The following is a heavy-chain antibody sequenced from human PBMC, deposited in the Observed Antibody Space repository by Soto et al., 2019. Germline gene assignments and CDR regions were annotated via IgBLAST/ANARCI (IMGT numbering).Heavy chain of an antibody. CDR3: AREDYYDRSGYLLPCGY. J-gene: IGHJ4*02. D-gene: IGHD3-22*01. CDR1: GYTFTSYD. V-gene: IGHV1-8*01. Sequence: QVQLVQSGAEVKKPGASVKVSCKASGYTFTSYDINWVRQATGQGLEWMGWMNPNSGNTGYAQKFQGRVTMTRNTSISTAYMELSRLRSEDTAVYYCAREDYYDRSGYLLPCGYWGQGTLVTVSS. CDR2: MNPNSGNT.